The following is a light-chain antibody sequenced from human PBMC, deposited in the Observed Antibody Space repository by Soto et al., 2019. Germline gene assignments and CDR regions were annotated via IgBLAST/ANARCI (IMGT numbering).Light chain of an antibody. Sequence: EIVLTQSPGTLSLSPGERATLSCRASRSVSDSYIAWYQQKPGQAPRLLIYGTFPRATGIPDRFSGSGSGIYFTLTISRLEPEVFAVFYCQHYGSAQYTFGQGTKLEFK. V-gene: IGKV3-20*01. CDR2: GTF. J-gene: IGKJ2*01. CDR3: QHYGSAQYT. CDR1: RSVSDSY.